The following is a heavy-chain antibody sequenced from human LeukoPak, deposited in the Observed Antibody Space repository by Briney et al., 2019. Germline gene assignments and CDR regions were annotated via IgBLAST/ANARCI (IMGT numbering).Heavy chain of an antibody. Sequence: GGSLRLSCSASGFTFSDYYMSWIRQAPGKGLEWVSYISSSGSTIYYADSVKGRFTISRDNAKNSLYLQMNSLRAEDTAVYYCATRGYSYAFDYWGQGTLVTVSS. V-gene: IGHV3-11*01. J-gene: IGHJ4*02. CDR3: ATRGYSYAFDY. CDR1: GFTFSDYY. D-gene: IGHD5-18*01. CDR2: ISSSGSTI.